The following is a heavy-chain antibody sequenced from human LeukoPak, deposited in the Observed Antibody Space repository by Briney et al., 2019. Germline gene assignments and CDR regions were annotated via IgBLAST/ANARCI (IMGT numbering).Heavy chain of an antibody. Sequence: ASVRVSCKASGYTFTDFGISWVRQAPGQGFEWMGWISAYNGNKNYVQKFQGRVTMTTDTSTSTAYMELTSLRSDDTAMYYCTRDLGVDTTMIFFDYWGQGTLVTVSS. D-gene: IGHD5-18*01. CDR1: GYTFTDFG. J-gene: IGHJ4*02. V-gene: IGHV1-18*01. CDR2: ISAYNGNK. CDR3: TRDLGVDTTMIFFDY.